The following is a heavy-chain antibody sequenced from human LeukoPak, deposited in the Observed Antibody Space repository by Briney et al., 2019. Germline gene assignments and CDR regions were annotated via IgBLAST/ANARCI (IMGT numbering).Heavy chain of an antibody. CDR3: ARRVAGTNWFDP. V-gene: IGHV3-21*01. Sequence: GGSLRLSCAASGFTFSSYSMNGVRQAPGEGLEWVSSISSSGTYIYYTDSVKGRFTISRDNAKNSLYLQMNSLRAEDTAVYYCARRVAGTNWFDPWGQGTLVTVSS. CDR2: ISSSGTYI. J-gene: IGHJ5*02. CDR1: GFTFSSYS. D-gene: IGHD6-19*01.